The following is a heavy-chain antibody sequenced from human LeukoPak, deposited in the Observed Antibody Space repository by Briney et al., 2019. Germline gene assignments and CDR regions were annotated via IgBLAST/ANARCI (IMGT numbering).Heavy chain of an antibody. V-gene: IGHV3-9*03. CDR1: GFAFDDYA. J-gene: IGHJ4*02. Sequence: GGSLRLSCAASGFAFDDYAMHWVRPAPRKGLEWVSGISRSSGSIRYADSVKGRFTITRDNAKNSVYLQMNSLRDEDMALYYCVKDAGGGTGLFDFWGQGALVTVSS. D-gene: IGHD3-16*01. CDR3: VKDAGGGTGLFDF. CDR2: ISRSSGSI.